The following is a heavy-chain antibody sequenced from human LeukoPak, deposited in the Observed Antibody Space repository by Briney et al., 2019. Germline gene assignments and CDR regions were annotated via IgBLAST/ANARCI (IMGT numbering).Heavy chain of an antibody. CDR3: AKDIKVGDISGWIDAFDI. Sequence: GGSLRLSCAASGFTFSSYSMNWVRQAPGKGLEWVAFIRYDGSNKYYADSVKGRFTISRDNSKNTLSLQMNSLRAEDTALYYCAKDIKVGDISGWIDAFDIWGQGTMVTVSS. J-gene: IGHJ3*02. CDR1: GFTFSSYS. D-gene: IGHD6-19*01. CDR2: IRYDGSNK. V-gene: IGHV3-30*02.